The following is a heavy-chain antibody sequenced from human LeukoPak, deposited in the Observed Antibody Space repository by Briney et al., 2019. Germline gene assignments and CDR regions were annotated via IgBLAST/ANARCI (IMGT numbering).Heavy chain of an antibody. D-gene: IGHD4-17*01. Sequence: PGGSLRLSCAGSGFTFSSHAMSWVRQAPGKGLEWVSAMSGSGGSTYYADSVKGRFTISRDNSRNTLYLQINSLRAEDTAVYYCAKEIWPTVTTPGHTYFDYWGQGTLVTVSS. J-gene: IGHJ4*02. CDR1: GFTFSSHA. CDR3: AKEIWPTVTTPGHTYFDY. CDR2: MSGSGGST. V-gene: IGHV3-23*01.